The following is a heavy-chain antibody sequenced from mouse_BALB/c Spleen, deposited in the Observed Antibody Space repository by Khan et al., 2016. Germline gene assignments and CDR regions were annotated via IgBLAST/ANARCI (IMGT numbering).Heavy chain of an antibody. J-gene: IGHJ4*01. CDR2: INTNNGEP. CDR1: GYTFTNYG. D-gene: IGHD1-1*01. Sequence: QIQLVQSGPELKKPGETVKISCKASGYTFTNYGMNWVKQAPGKGLKWMGWINTNNGEPTYAEEFKGRFAFSLETSASTAYLPIHNLKNEYTSTYFCARYDGSSYDAVDYWGQGTSVTVSS. V-gene: IGHV9-3*02. CDR3: ARYDGSSYDAVDY.